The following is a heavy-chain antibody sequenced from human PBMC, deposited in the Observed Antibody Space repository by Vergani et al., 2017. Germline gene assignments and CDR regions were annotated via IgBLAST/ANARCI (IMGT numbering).Heavy chain of an antibody. D-gene: IGHD2-2*01. CDR1: GFTFSSYS. CDR3: AKTPSIVVVPGVYFDY. CDR2: ISGSGGST. V-gene: IGHV3-23*04. J-gene: IGHJ4*02. Sequence: EVQLVESGGGLVQPGGSLRLSCAASGFTFSSYSMNWVRQAPGKGLEWVSAISGSGGSTYYADSVKGRFTISRDNSKNTLYLQMNSLRAEDTAVYYCAKTPSIVVVPGVYFDYWGQGTLVTVSS.